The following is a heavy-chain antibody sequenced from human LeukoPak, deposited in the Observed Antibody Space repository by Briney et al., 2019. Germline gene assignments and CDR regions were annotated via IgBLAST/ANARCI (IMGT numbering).Heavy chain of an antibody. CDR1: GGSISSSSYY. Sequence: SETLSLTCTVSGGSISSSSYYGGWIRQPPGKGLEWIGSIYYSGSTYYNPSLKSRVTIPVDTSKNQFSLKLSSVTAADTAVYYCARRGGYSGYGPFDYWGQGTLVTVSS. D-gene: IGHD5-12*01. CDR3: ARRGGYSGYGPFDY. CDR2: IYYSGST. J-gene: IGHJ4*02. V-gene: IGHV4-39*01.